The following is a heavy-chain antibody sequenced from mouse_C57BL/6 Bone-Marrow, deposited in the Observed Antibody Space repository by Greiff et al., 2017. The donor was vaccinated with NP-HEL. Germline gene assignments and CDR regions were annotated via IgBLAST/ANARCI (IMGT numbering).Heavy chain of an antibody. J-gene: IGHJ2*01. D-gene: IGHD2-1*01. CDR3: TSNGNFFFDY. CDR1: GYTFTSYW. V-gene: IGHV1-5*01. CDR2: IYPGHSDT. Sequence: VQLQQSGTVLARPGASVKMSCKTSGYTFTSYWMHWVKQRPGQGLEWIGAIYPGHSDTSYNQKFKGKAKLTAVTSASTAYMYLSSLTNEDSAVYYCTSNGNFFFDYWGQGTTLTVSS.